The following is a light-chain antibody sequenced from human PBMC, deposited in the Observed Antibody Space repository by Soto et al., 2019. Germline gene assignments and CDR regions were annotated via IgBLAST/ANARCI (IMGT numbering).Light chain of an antibody. CDR2: VKFRGAH. J-gene: IGLJ1*01. V-gene: IGLV4-69*01. CDR1: GGHTNYA. CDR3: QTWGSDIHV. Sequence: QSVLTQPPSASAYLGASVTLTCTVTGGHTNYAIAWHQQSPGKGPRYLMTVKFRGAHNKGAGIPDRFSGSSTGAERYLTISTLQSDDEAVYFCQTWGSDIHVFGPGTKLTVL.